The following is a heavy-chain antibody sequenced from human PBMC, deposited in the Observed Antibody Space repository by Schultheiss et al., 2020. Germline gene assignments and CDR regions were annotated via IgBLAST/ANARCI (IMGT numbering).Heavy chain of an antibody. Sequence: SETLSLTCTVSGGSISSYYWSWIRQPPGKGLEWIGYIYYSGSTYYNPSLKSRVTISVDTSKNQFSLKLSSVTAADTAVYYCARGERWLQSPTMDVWGQGTTVTVSS. CDR1: GGSISSYY. J-gene: IGHJ6*02. D-gene: IGHD5-24*01. CDR3: ARGERWLQSPTMDV. V-gene: IGHV4-59*12. CDR2: IYYSGST.